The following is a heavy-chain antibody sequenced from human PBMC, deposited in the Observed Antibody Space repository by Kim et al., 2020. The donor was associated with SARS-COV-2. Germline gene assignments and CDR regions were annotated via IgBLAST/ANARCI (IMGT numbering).Heavy chain of an antibody. CDR1: GIILRNYW. J-gene: IGHJ4*02. Sequence: GGSLRLSCAASGIILRNYWMSWVRQAPGRGLEWVASIKQDGSQKNYVDSVKGRFTISRDNAKNSLYLQMDSLRAEDMALYYCATSYRDYEDYWGQGTLVTVSS. V-gene: IGHV3-7*01. CDR2: IKQDGSQK. CDR3: ATSYRDYEDY. D-gene: IGHD3-22*01.